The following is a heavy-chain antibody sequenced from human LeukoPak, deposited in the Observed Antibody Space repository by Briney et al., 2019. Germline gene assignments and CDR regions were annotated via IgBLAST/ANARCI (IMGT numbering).Heavy chain of an antibody. Sequence: GGSLRLSCAASGFTFSSYGMHWVRQAPGKGLEWVSSISSSSSYIYYADSVKGRFTISRDNAKNSLYLQMNSLRAEDTAVYYCASVSSGYSDYWGQGTLVTVSS. CDR1: GFTFSSYG. D-gene: IGHD3-22*01. J-gene: IGHJ4*02. CDR3: ASVSSGYSDY. CDR2: ISSSSSYI. V-gene: IGHV3-21*01.